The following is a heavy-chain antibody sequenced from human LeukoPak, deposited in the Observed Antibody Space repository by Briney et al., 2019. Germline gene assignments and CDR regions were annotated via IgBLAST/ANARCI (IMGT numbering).Heavy chain of an antibody. V-gene: IGHV4-34*01. CDR1: GGSFSDYF. CDR2: INHSGST. Sequence: EPSETLSLTCAVYGGSFSDYFWSWIRQPPGKGLEWIGEINHSGSTNYNPSLKSRVTISVDTSKNQFSLKLSSVTAADTAVYYCARLVDAFDIWGQGTMVTVSS. J-gene: IGHJ3*02. D-gene: IGHD6-6*01. CDR3: ARLVDAFDI.